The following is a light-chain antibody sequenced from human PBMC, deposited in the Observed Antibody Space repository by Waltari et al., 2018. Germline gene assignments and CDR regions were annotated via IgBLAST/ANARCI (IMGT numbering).Light chain of an antibody. Sequence: QSALTQPASVSGSPGQSITTSCTGSSSAVGRYIVAWYQQHPGKAPKLMIYEGNKRPSGVSNRFSGSKSGNTASLSISGLQAEDEADYYCCSYAITSTFFGGGTKLTVL. J-gene: IGLJ2*01. CDR1: SSAVGRYI. CDR2: EGN. V-gene: IGLV2-23*03. CDR3: CSYAITSTF.